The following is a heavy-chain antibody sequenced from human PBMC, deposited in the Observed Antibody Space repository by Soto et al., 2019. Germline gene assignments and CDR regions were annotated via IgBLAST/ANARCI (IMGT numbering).Heavy chain of an antibody. J-gene: IGHJ2*01. CDR1: GYTFTSYG. CDR2: ISAYNGNT. CDR3: ARDGFGGVTPHPDWYFDL. D-gene: IGHD3-16*01. Sequence: ASVKVSCKASGYTFTSYGISWVRQAPGQGLEWMGWISAYNGNTNYAQKHQGRVNMTTDTSTSTAYMEMRSLRFDDTAVYYCARDGFGGVTPHPDWYFDLWGRGTLVTVSS. V-gene: IGHV1-18*01.